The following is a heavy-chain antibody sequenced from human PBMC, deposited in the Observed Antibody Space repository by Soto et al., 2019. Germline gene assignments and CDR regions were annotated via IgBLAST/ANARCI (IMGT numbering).Heavy chain of an antibody. CDR2: ISYDGSNK. CDR1: GFTFSSYG. D-gene: IGHD2-21*02. CDR3: SKGLPYCGGDCPTHPTHPYDYGMDV. V-gene: IGHV3-30*18. Sequence: PGGSLRLSCAASGFTFSSYGMHWVRQAPGKGLEWVAVISYDGSNKYYADSVKGRFTISRDNSKNTLYLQMNSLRAEDTAVYYCSKGLPYCGGDCPTHPTHPYDYGMDVWGQGTTVTVSS. J-gene: IGHJ6*02.